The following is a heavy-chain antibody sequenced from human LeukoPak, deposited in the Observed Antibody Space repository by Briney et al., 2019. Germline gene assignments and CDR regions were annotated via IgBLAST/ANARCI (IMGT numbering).Heavy chain of an antibody. CDR3: AKDTRPGTAVPDAFDI. CDR2: IRYDGSNK. Sequence: PGGSLRLSCAASGFTFSSYGMHWVRQAPGKGLEWVAFIRYDGSNKYYADSEKGRFTVSRDNSKNTLYLQLNSLRPEDTAVYYCAKDTRPGTAVPDAFDIWGQGTMVTVSS. CDR1: GFTFSSYG. J-gene: IGHJ3*02. D-gene: IGHD1-7*01. V-gene: IGHV3-30*02.